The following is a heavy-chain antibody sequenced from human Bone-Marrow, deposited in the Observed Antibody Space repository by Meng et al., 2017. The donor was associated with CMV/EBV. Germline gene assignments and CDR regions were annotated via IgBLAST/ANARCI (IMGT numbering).Heavy chain of an antibody. CDR2: INPSGGST. CDR3: ARDRPYCSGTSCYTRNVLEWLFGMDV. Sequence: ASVKVSCKASGYTFTSYYMHWVRQAPGQGLEWMGIINPSGGSTSYAQKFQGRVTMTRDTSTSTVYMELSSLRSEDTAVYYCARDRPYCSGTSCYTRNVLEWLFGMDVRGQGTTVTVSS. J-gene: IGHJ6*02. D-gene: IGHD2-2*02. V-gene: IGHV1-46*01. CDR1: GYTFTSYY.